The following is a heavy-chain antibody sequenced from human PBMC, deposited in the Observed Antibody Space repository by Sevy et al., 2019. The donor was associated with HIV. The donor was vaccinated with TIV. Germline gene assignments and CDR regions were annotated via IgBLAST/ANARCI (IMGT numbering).Heavy chain of an antibody. CDR3: AREWMRKIDAFDI. J-gene: IGHJ3*02. CDR1: GFTFSSYA. Sequence: GGSLRLSCAASGFTFSSYAMHWVRQAPGKGLERVAVISYDGSNKYYADSVKGRFTISRDNSKNTLYLQMNSLRAEDTAVYYCAREWMRKIDAFDIWSQGTMVTVSS. CDR2: ISYDGSNK. V-gene: IGHV3-30-3*01. D-gene: IGHD5-12*01.